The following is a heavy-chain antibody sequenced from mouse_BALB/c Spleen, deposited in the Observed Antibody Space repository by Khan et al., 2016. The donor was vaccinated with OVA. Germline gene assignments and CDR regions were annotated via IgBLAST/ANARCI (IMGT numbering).Heavy chain of an antibody. CDR2: ISYSGVT. CDR3: ARGNYYGYYFAY. Sequence: EVQLQESGPGLVKPSQSLSLTCTVTGYSITSGYAWNWIRQFPGNKLEWMGYISYSGVTSYTPSLKSRIPITRDTSKNQFFLQLNSVTTEDTATYYCARGNYYGYYFAYWGQGTTLTVSS. CDR1: GYSITSGYA. J-gene: IGHJ2*01. V-gene: IGHV3-2*02. D-gene: IGHD1-1*01.